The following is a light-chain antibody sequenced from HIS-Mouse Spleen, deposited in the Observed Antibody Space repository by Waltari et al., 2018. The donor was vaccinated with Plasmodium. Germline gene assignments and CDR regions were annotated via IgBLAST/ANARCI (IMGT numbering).Light chain of an antibody. CDR2: DVS. J-gene: IGLJ2*01. Sequence: QSALTQPRSVSGSPGPPVTISCTGTSSDVGGSHYAHWYQQPPGKAPKLMIYDVSKRPSGVPDRFSGSKSGNTASLTISGLQAEDEADYYCCSYAGSYTLVFGGGTKLTVL. CDR3: CSYAGSYTLV. V-gene: IGLV2-11*01. CDR1: SSDVGGSHY.